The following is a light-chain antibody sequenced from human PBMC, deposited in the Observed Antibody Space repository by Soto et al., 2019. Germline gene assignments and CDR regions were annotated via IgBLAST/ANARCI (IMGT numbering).Light chain of an antibody. CDR2: DVS. CDR3: SSYTASETRV. Sequence: QSALTQPASVSGSPGQSISISCTGTSSDIGGYKYVAWYQQHPGKAPKLLIFDVSNRPSGVSDRFSGSKSGNTASLTISGLQTEDEADYYCSSYTASETRVFGTGTKLTVL. V-gene: IGLV2-14*03. J-gene: IGLJ1*01. CDR1: SSDIGGYKY.